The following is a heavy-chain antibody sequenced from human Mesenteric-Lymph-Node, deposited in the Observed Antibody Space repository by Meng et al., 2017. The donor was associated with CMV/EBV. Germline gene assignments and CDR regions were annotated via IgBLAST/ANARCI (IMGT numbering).Heavy chain of an antibody. Sequence: GESLKISCAASGFTFSSYSMNWVRQAPGKGLEWVSSIDSSSSYIYYADSVKGRFTISRDNAKNSLYLQMNSLRVEDTAVYYCARPLYSSNWYWFDPWGQGTLVTVSS. D-gene: IGHD6-13*01. V-gene: IGHV3-21*01. J-gene: IGHJ5*02. CDR1: GFTFSSYS. CDR3: ARPLYSSNWYWFDP. CDR2: IDSSSSYI.